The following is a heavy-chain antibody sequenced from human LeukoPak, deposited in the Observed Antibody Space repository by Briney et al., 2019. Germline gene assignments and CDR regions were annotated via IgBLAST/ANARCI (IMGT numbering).Heavy chain of an antibody. Sequence: ASVKVSCKVSGGTFSSYAISWVRQAPGQGLEWMGRIIPILGIANYAQKFQGRVTITADKSTSTAYMELSSLRSEDTAVYYCARDYPALLWLGELSDAFDIWGQGTMVTVSS. CDR3: ARDYPALLWLGELSDAFDI. CDR1: GGTFSSYA. CDR2: IIPILGIA. V-gene: IGHV1-69*04. D-gene: IGHD3-10*01. J-gene: IGHJ3*02.